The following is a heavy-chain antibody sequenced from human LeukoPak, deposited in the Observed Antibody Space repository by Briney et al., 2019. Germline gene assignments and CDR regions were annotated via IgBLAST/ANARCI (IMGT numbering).Heavy chain of an antibody. Sequence: SETLSLTCAVYGGSFSGYYWSWIRQPPGKGLEWIGEVNHSGSTNYNPSLKSRVTISVDTSKNQFSLKLSSVTAADTAVYYCARAPVIDSGYDYWGQGTLVTVSS. J-gene: IGHJ4*02. V-gene: IGHV4-34*01. CDR1: GGSFSGYY. CDR3: ARAPVIDSGYDY. D-gene: IGHD5-12*01. CDR2: VNHSGST.